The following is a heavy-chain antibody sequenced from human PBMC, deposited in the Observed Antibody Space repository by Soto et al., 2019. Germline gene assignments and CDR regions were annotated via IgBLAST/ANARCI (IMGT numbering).Heavy chain of an antibody. Sequence: ASVKVSCKASGYTFNTYGINWVRQAPGQGLEWMGWISAYNGNTNYAQKVRGRVTMTTDTSTGTAYMELRSLRSDDTAVYYCAREALYSRRWYYPAYWGQGTPVTVYS. V-gene: IGHV1-18*01. CDR2: ISAYNGNT. J-gene: IGHJ4*02. CDR1: GYTFNTYG. D-gene: IGHD6-13*01. CDR3: AREALYSRRWYYPAY.